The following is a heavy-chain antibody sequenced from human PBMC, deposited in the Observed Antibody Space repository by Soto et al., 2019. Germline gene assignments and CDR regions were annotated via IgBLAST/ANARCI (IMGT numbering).Heavy chain of an antibody. D-gene: IGHD4-17*01. J-gene: IGHJ3*01. Sequence: QVLLVQSGAEVKKPGSSVKVSCTASGGTFSSYAINWVRQAPGQELEWLGGIIPIFGTANYAQKFQGRVTITADESTSTAYMELSSLRSEDTAVYYCARDSTTVTTGNDAFDVWGQGTMVTVSS. CDR2: IIPIFGTA. V-gene: IGHV1-69*01. CDR3: ARDSTTVTTGNDAFDV. CDR1: GGTFSSYA.